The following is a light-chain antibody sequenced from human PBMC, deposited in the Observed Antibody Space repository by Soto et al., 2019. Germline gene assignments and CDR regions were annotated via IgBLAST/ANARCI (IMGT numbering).Light chain of an antibody. V-gene: IGLV2-14*01. CDR2: EVS. J-gene: IGLJ1*01. CDR3: TSYTGSSTLYV. CDR1: SSDVGGYDY. Sequence: QSVLTQPASVSGSPGQSITISCTGTSSDVGGYDYVCWYQQYPGKAPKLMIYEVSNRPSGVSNRFSGSKSGNTASLTISGLQAADEADYYCTSYTGSSTLYVFGTGTKVTVL.